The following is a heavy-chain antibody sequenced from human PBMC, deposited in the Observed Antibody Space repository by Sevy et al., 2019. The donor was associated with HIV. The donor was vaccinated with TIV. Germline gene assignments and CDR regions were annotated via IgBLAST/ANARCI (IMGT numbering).Heavy chain of an antibody. V-gene: IGHV3-30*04. D-gene: IGHD2-15*01. Sequence: GGSLRLSCAASGFTFSSYAMHWVRQAPGKGLEWVAVISYDGSNKYYADSVKGRFTISRDNSKNTLYLQMNSLRAEDTALYYCARDRASYCSGGSCYSGSSGWYAYWGQGTLVTVSS. CDR2: ISYDGSNK. J-gene: IGHJ4*02. CDR3: ARDRASYCSGGSCYSGSSGWYAY. CDR1: GFTFSSYA.